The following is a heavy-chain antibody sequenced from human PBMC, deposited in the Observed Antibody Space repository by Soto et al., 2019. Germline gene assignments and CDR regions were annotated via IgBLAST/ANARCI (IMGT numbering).Heavy chain of an antibody. Sequence: PSETLSLTCTVSGGSISSYYWSWIRQPPGKGLEWIGYIYYSGSTNYNPSLKSRVTISVDTSKNQFSLKLSSVTAADTAVYYCARTFYGDYGDWFDPWGQGTLVTVSS. CDR2: IYYSGST. J-gene: IGHJ5*02. CDR1: GGSISSYY. D-gene: IGHD4-17*01. V-gene: IGHV4-59*01. CDR3: ARTFYGDYGDWFDP.